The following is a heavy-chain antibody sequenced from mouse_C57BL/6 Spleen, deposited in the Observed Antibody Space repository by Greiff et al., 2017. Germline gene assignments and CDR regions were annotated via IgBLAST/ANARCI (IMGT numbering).Heavy chain of an antibody. D-gene: IGHD2-10*02. J-gene: IGHJ4*01. CDR2: IDPSDSYT. V-gene: IGHV1-50*01. CDR3: AISGYGNRLFMGY. CDR1: GYTFTSYW. Sequence: QVQLQQPGAELVKPGASVKLSCKASGYTFTSYWMQWVKQRPGQGLEWIGEIDPSDSYTNYNQKFQGKATLTVDTSSSTAYLQLSSLTSEDSAVYYCAISGYGNRLFMGYWGQGPSVTVSS.